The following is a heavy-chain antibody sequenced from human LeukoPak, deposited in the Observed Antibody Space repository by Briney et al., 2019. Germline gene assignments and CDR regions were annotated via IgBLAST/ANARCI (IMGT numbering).Heavy chain of an antibody. CDR1: GFTFDDYA. Sequence: PGGSLRLSCAASGFTFDDYAMHWVRQVPGRGLEWVSGISWNSGTIGYADSVKGRFTISRDNAKTSLYLQMNSLRAEDTALYYCAKDSRPIGAAGTCDYWGQGTLVTVSS. J-gene: IGHJ4*02. CDR2: ISWNSGTI. V-gene: IGHV3-9*01. D-gene: IGHD6-13*01. CDR3: AKDSRPIGAAGTCDY.